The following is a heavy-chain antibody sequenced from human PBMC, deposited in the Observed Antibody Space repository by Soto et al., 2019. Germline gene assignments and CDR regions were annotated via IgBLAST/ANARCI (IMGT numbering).Heavy chain of an antibody. Sequence: SEILSLTCNMSGDSYSISTYSWSWIRQPPGKALQWIGFIYQSGVTPYNPSLASRVSISLDRSNNQCSLKLKSVTAADTAVYFCAGMPYTSGLRFDPWGPGTLVTVSS. J-gene: IGHJ5*02. V-gene: IGHV4-30-2*01. CDR2: IYQSGVT. D-gene: IGHD6-19*01. CDR1: GDSYSISTYS. CDR3: AGMPYTSGLRFDP.